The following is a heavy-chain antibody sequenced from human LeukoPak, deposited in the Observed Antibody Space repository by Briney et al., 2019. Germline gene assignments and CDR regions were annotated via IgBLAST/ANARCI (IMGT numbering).Heavy chain of an antibody. Sequence: GGSLRLSCAASGFTFSSYWMSWVRQAPGKGLEWVANIKQDGSEKYYVDSVKGRFTISRDNAKNSLYLHMNSLRAEDAALYYCAREPYYDSSGYSPDYWGQGTLVTVSS. V-gene: IGHV3-7*01. CDR1: GFTFSSYW. CDR3: AREPYYDSSGYSPDY. D-gene: IGHD3-22*01. J-gene: IGHJ4*02. CDR2: IKQDGSEK.